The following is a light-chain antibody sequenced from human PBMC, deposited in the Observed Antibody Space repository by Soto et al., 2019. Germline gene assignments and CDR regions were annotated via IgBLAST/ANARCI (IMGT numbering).Light chain of an antibody. CDR3: QQYNSYPPRT. V-gene: IGKV3-11*01. CDR2: DAS. Sequence: EIVLTQSPATLSLSPGERATLSCRASQSVSSYLAWYQQKPGQAPRLLIYDASNRATGIPARFSGSGSGTDFTLTISSLEPEDFAVYYCQQYNSYPPRTFGQGTKVEIK. CDR1: QSVSSY. J-gene: IGKJ1*01.